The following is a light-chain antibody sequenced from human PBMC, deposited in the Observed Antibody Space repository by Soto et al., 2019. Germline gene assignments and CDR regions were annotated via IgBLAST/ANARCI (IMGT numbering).Light chain of an antibody. CDR2: GAS. J-gene: IGKJ4*01. CDR1: QSVSSN. Sequence: EIVMTQSPATLSVSPGERATLSCRASQSVSSNLAWYQQKPGQAPRLLIYGASTRATGIPARFSGNGSGTDFTLTISSLQSEDFEVYYFQQYNNWPLSFSGGTKVEIK. CDR3: QQYNNWPLS. V-gene: IGKV3-15*01.